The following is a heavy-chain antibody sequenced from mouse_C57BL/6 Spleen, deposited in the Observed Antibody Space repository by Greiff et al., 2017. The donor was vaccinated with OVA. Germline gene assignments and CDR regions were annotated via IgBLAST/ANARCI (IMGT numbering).Heavy chain of an antibody. Sequence: QVQLQQPGTELVKPGASVKLSCKASGYTFTSYWMHWVKQRPGQGLEWIGNINPSNGGTNYNEKFKSKATLTVDKSSSTAYMQLSSLTSEDAAVYYGARGPYGSSLDYWGQGTTLTVSS. CDR1: GYTFTSYW. CDR3: ARGPYGSSLDY. V-gene: IGHV1-53*01. J-gene: IGHJ2*01. CDR2: INPSNGGT. D-gene: IGHD1-1*01.